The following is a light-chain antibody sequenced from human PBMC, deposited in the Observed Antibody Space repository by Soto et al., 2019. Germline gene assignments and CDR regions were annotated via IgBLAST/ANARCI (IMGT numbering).Light chain of an antibody. CDR3: QVWDSSSDHVV. V-gene: IGLV3-21*04. J-gene: IGLJ2*01. CDR1: NIGSKS. Sequence: SYELTQPPSVSVAPGKTARITCGGNNIGSKSVPWYQQKPGQAPVLGIYYDSDRPSGIPERFSGSNSGKTATLTIRRVEAGDEADYYCQVWDSSSDHVVFGGGTKLTVL. CDR2: YDS.